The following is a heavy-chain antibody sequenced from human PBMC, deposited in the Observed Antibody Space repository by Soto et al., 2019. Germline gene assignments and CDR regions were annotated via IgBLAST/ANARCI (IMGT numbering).Heavy chain of an antibody. Sequence: GLEWVSAISGSGASPSYADSVQGRFTISRDNPKRTLYLQMNNLRAEDTAVYYCAKARCSTTNCYVPDYWGQGTLVTVSS. D-gene: IGHD2-2*01. CDR3: AKARCSTTNCYVPDY. CDR2: ISGSGASP. J-gene: IGHJ4*02. V-gene: IGHV3-23*01.